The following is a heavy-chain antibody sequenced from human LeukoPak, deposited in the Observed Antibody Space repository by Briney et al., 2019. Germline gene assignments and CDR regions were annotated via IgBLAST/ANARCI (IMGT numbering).Heavy chain of an antibody. V-gene: IGHV1-69*13. Sequence: ASVKVSCKASGGTFSSYAISWVRQAPGQGLEWMGGIIPIFGTANYAQKFQGRVTITADESTSTAYMELSSLRSEDTAVYHCARNGYSSGWDYYYFDYWGQGTLVTVSS. CDR3: ARNGYSSGWDYYYFDY. CDR2: IIPIFGTA. D-gene: IGHD6-19*01. CDR1: GGTFSSYA. J-gene: IGHJ4*02.